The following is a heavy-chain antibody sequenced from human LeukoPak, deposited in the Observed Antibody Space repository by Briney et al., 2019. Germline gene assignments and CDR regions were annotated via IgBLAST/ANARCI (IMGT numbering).Heavy chain of an antibody. CDR3: VRGPLLGHDSSGPGFDI. CDR1: GYTFTNFY. Sequence: ASVTVSCKTSGYTFTNFYLHWVRQAPGQGLEWIAVINPTEGGTSYAQNLQGRVTVTTDASTNIVYMNLSSLKSDDTAMYYCVRGPLLGHDSSGPGFDIWGQGTLVTVSS. D-gene: IGHD3-22*01. J-gene: IGHJ3*02. V-gene: IGHV1-46*04. CDR2: INPTEGGT.